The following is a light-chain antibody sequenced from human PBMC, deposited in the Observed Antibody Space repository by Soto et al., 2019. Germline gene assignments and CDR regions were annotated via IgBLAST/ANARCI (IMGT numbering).Light chain of an antibody. CDR1: QSVSSY. CDR2: DAS. CDR3: QRGSNWRT. V-gene: IGKV3-11*01. Sequence: EIVLTQSPATLSLSPGERATLSCRASQSVSSYLAWYQQKPRQPPRLLIYDASNRATGIPARFSGSGSGTDFTPNISRLAPEDFAVYYCQRGSNWRTFGQGTRLEIK. J-gene: IGKJ5*01.